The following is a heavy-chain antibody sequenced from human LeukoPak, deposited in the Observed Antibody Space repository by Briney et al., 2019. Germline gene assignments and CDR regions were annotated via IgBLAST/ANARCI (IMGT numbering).Heavy chain of an antibody. D-gene: IGHD3-22*01. CDR3: ASGIIYYYDSSGYYDY. Sequence: GASVKVSCKASGGIFSSYAISWVRQAPGQGLEWMGRIIPILGIANYAQKFQGRVTITADKSTSTAYMELSSLGSEDTAVYYCASGIIYYYDSSGYYDYWGQGTLVTVSS. J-gene: IGHJ4*02. V-gene: IGHV1-69*04. CDR2: IIPILGIA. CDR1: GGIFSSYA.